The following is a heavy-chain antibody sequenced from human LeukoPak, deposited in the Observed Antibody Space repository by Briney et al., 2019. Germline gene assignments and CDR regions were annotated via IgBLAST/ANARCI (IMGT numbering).Heavy chain of an antibody. J-gene: IGHJ4*02. CDR3: AKERLARGADY. CDR2: ISGNGGST. CDR1: GFTFSNYA. V-gene: IGHV3-23*01. Sequence: GGSLRLSCAASGFTFSNYAMNWVPQAPRKGLEWVSTISGNGGSTYYADSVKGRFTLSRDNSKNTLSLQMNSLRAEDTAVYYCAKERLARGADYWGQGTLVTVSS. D-gene: IGHD3-10*01.